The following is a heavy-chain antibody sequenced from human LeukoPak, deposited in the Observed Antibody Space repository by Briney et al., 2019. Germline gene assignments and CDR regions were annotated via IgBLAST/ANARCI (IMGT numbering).Heavy chain of an antibody. CDR1: GFTFSSYA. CDR3: AREYSSGWYAFDI. V-gene: IGHV3-23*01. J-gene: IGHJ3*02. Sequence: PGGSLRLSCAASGFTFSSYAMSWVRQAPGKGLEWVSAISGSGGSTYYADSVKGRFTISRDNSKNSLYLQMNSLRAEDTAVYYCAREYSSGWYAFDIWGQGTMVTVSS. D-gene: IGHD6-19*01. CDR2: ISGSGGST.